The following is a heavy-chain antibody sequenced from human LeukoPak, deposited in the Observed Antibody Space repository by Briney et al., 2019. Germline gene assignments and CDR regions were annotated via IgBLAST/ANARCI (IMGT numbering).Heavy chain of an antibody. CDR2: IYYSGST. D-gene: IGHD3-22*01. J-gene: IGHJ4*02. CDR1: GGSISSHY. CDR3: ARVSSGYIFDY. V-gene: IGHV4-59*11. Sequence: SETLSLTCTVSGGSISSHYWSWIRQPPGKGLEWIGYIYYSGSTNYNPSLKIRVTISVDTSKNQFSLKLSSVTAADTAVYYCARVSSGYIFDYWGQGTLVTVSS.